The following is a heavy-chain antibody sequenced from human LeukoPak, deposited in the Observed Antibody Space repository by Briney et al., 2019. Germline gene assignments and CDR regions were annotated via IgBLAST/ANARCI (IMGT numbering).Heavy chain of an antibody. D-gene: IGHD1-1*01. J-gene: IGHJ3*02. CDR3: ARHTTGYNSPRDSFNI. V-gene: IGHV1-46*01. CDR1: GYTFTNYY. CDR2: ISPSGAST. Sequence: ASVKVSCKASGYTFTNYYMHWVRQAPGQGLEWMGMISPSGASTSYAQKFQGRVTMTRDVSTSTVYMELSSLSSEDAAVYYCARHTTGYNSPRDSFNIWGQGTMVTVSS.